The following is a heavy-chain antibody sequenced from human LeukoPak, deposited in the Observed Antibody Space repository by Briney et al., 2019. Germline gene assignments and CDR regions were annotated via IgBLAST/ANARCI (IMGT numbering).Heavy chain of an antibody. V-gene: IGHV3-23*01. CDR2: ISGSGGST. CDR3: AKDSRSSSWYWFDP. J-gene: IGHJ5*02. D-gene: IGHD6-13*01. Sequence: GGSLRLSCAAAGFTFSSYAMSWVRQAPGKGLEWVSAISGSGGSTYYADSVKGRFTISRDNSKNTLYLQMNSLRAEDTAVYYCAKDSRSSSWYWFDPWGQGTLVTVSS. CDR1: GFTFSSYA.